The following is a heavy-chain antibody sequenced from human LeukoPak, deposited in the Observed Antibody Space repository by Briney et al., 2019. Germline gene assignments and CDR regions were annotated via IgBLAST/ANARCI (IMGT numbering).Heavy chain of an antibody. CDR2: ISGSGGST. Sequence: GGSLRLSCAASGFTFSSYAMSWVRQAPGTGLEWVSAISGSGGSTYYADSVKGRFTISRDNSKNTLYLQMNSLRAEDTAVYYCAKVLRDYGSGSSDYWGQGTLVTVSS. V-gene: IGHV3-23*01. D-gene: IGHD3-10*01. CDR1: GFTFSSYA. J-gene: IGHJ4*02. CDR3: AKVLRDYGSGSSDY.